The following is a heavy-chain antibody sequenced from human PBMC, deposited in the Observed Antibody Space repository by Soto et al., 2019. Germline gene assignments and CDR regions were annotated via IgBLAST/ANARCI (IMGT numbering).Heavy chain of an antibody. V-gene: IGHV1-8*01. CDR3: ARPTYYYGSGPIDY. Sequence: ASVKVSCKASGYTFTSYDINWVRQATGQGLERMGWMNPNSGNTGYAQKFQGRVTMTRNTSISTAYMELSSLRSEDTAVYYCARPTYYYGSGPIDYWGQGTLVTVSS. CDR2: MNPNSGNT. D-gene: IGHD3-10*01. CDR1: GYTFTSYD. J-gene: IGHJ4*02.